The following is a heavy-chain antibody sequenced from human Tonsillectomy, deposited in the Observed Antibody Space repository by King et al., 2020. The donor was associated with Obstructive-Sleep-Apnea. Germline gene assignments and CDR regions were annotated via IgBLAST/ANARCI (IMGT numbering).Heavy chain of an antibody. CDR1: GGSISSGGYY. D-gene: IGHD3-9*01. V-gene: IGHV4-31*03. CDR2: IYYSGST. Sequence: QLQESGPGLVKPSQTLSLTCTVSGGSISSGGYYWSWIRQHPGKGLEWIGYIYYSGSTYYNPSLKSRVTISVDTSKNQFSLKLSSVTAADTAVYYCARERGNDTSPKRQLPAYYFDYWGQGTLVTVSS. CDR3: ARERGNDTSPKRQLPAYYFDY. J-gene: IGHJ4*02.